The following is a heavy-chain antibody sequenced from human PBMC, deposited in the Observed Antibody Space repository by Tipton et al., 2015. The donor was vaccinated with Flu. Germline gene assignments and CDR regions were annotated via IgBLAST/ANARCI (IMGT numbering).Heavy chain of an antibody. CDR2: MNPNSGNT. CDR1: GYTFTSYD. J-gene: IGHJ6*02. Sequence: QLVQSGAEVKKPGASVKVSCKASGYTFTSYDINWVRQATGQGLEWMGWMNPNSGNTGYAQKFQGRVTMTRNTSISTAYMELSSVRCEDRAVYYCARSYRDDSYYYYSGMDVWGQGTTVTV. D-gene: IGHD3-9*01. V-gene: IGHV1-8*01. CDR3: ARSYRDDSYYYYSGMDV.